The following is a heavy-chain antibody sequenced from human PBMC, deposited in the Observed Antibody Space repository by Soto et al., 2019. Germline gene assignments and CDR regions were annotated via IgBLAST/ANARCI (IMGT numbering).Heavy chain of an antibody. Sequence: PVGSLRLSGAASGFTFRSFTMNWVRQAPGKGLEWVSTISSNSAYIYYTDALRGRFTISRDNAKNSLHLQMNSLRAEDTAVYCCTRDASRDSSARGWFDPWGPGTLVTVSS. CDR1: GFTFRSFT. V-gene: IGHV3-21*01. CDR3: TRDASRDSSARGWFDP. D-gene: IGHD6-13*01. J-gene: IGHJ5*02. CDR2: ISSNSAYI.